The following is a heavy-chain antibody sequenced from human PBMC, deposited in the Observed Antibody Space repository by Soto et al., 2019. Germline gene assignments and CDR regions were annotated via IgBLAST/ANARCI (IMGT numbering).Heavy chain of an antibody. J-gene: IGHJ4*02. V-gene: IGHV4-59*01. CDR3: ARGVAITIIRGVVIPYYFDY. Sequence: SETLSLTCTVSGGSISSNYWSWIRQPPGKGLEGIGYVYDSGSTNYNPSLKSRVTISVDTSKNQFSLKLNSVTATDTAVYYCARGVAITIIRGVVIPYYFDYWGQGTLVTVSS. D-gene: IGHD3-10*01. CDR1: GGSISSNY. CDR2: VYDSGST.